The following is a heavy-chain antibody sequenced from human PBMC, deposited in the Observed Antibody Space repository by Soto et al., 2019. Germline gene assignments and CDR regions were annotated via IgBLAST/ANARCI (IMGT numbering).Heavy chain of an antibody. D-gene: IGHD6-19*01. J-gene: IGHJ4*02. V-gene: IGHV1-3*05. CDR2: INAGNGNT. CDR3: ARAVAVPADFDY. CDR1: GYTFTSYA. Sequence: QVQLVQSGAEEKKPGASAKVSCKASGYTFTSYAMHWVRQAPGQRLEWMGWINAGNGNTKYSQKFQGRVTITRDTSESTADMELSSLRSEDTAVYYCARAVAVPADFDYWGQGTLVTVSS.